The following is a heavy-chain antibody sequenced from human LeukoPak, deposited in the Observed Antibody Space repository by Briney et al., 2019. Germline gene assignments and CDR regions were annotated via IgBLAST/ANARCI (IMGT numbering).Heavy chain of an antibody. CDR1: VGSISSGDYY. J-gene: IGHJ4*02. CDR3: ASPQGSIAAGD. Sequence: SQTLSLTCTVSVGSISSGDYYWSWIRQPPGKGLEWIGYIYYSGSTYYNPSLKSRVTISVDTSKNQLSLKLSSVTAADTAVYYCASPQGSIAAGDWGQGTLVTVSS. CDR2: IYYSGST. V-gene: IGHV4-30-4*08. D-gene: IGHD6-25*01.